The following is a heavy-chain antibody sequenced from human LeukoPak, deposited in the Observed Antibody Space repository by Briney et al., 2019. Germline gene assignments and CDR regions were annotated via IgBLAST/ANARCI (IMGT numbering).Heavy chain of an antibody. Sequence: GGSLRLSCAASGFTFSSYWMHWVRQAPGKGLVWVSRINSGGGSTSYADSVKGRFTISRDNAKNTLYLQMNSLRAEDTAVYYCARVSREGYYDSSGYFGTRKYFDYWGQGTLVTVSS. V-gene: IGHV3-74*01. CDR2: INSGGGST. D-gene: IGHD3-22*01. CDR3: ARVSREGYYDSSGYFGTRKYFDY. J-gene: IGHJ4*02. CDR1: GFTFSSYW.